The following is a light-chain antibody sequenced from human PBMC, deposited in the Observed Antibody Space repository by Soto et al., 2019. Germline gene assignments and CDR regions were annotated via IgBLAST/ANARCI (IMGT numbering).Light chain of an antibody. CDR3: AVWDDSLNGRV. CDR1: SSSIGANT. V-gene: IGLV1-44*01. CDR2: GHN. Sequence: QSVLTPPPSASGTPGQRVTISCSGGSSSIGANTVNWYQQLPGTAPKLLIYGHNQRPSGVPDRFSGSKSGTSASLAISGLQSEDEAIYYCAVWDDSLNGRVFGGGTKLTVL. J-gene: IGLJ2*01.